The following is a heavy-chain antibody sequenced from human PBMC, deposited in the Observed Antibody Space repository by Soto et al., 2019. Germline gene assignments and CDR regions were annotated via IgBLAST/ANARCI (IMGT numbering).Heavy chain of an antibody. V-gene: IGHV4-4*07. CDR3: TRTRMERGYNWFDP. CDR1: SGSISHYY. D-gene: IGHD1-1*01. CDR2: IFTSGST. Sequence: SETLSLTCTVSSGSISHYYWSWIRQPAGKGLEWIGRIFTSGSTNYNPSLKGRVTMSIDTAKNQFSLKLSSVTAADTAMYYCTRTRMERGYNWFDPWGQGTQVTVSS. J-gene: IGHJ5*02.